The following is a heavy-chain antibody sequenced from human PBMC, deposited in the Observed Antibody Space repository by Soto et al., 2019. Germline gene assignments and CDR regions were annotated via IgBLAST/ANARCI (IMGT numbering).Heavy chain of an antibody. CDR1: GFTLRDYW. J-gene: IGHJ3*02. CDR2: IKQDGSEI. CDR3: LINTSAFDI. Sequence: EVQLVESGGGLVQPGGYLRLSCAASGFTLRDYWMSWVRQAPGKGLEWVANIKQDGSEIYYVDSVEGRFTISRDNAKNSLFLQMHSLRAEDTAVYYCLINTSAFDIWGQGTLVTVSS. D-gene: IGHD3-16*01. V-gene: IGHV3-7*01.